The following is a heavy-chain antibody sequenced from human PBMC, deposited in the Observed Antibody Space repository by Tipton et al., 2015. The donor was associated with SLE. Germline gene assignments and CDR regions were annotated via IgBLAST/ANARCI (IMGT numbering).Heavy chain of an antibody. J-gene: IGHJ4*02. Sequence: TLSLTCTVSAGSISSGSYSWNWIRQPAGKGLEWIGRINTSGRTNYNPSLKGRVAISVDKSKNQFSLKLNFVTAADTAAYYCAGDAGPRDYCDLWGQGTLVTVSS. V-gene: IGHV4-61*02. CDR3: AGDAGPRDYCDL. CDR2: INTSGRT. CDR1: AGSISSGSYS.